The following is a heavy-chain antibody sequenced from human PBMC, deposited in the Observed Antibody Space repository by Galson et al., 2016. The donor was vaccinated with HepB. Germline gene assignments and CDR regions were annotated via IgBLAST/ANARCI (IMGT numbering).Heavy chain of an antibody. D-gene: IGHD5-12*01. CDR2: ISGHGDGA. J-gene: IGHJ4*02. CDR1: GFTFSSHA. V-gene: IGHV3-23*01. Sequence: SLRLSCAASGFTFSSHAMSWVRQAPGKGLEWVSAISGHGDGAFYADSVKGRFTISRDNSKNTLYLQMNSLRADDTAVYYCADRARDYFDYWGQGTLGTVSS. CDR3: ADRARDYFDY.